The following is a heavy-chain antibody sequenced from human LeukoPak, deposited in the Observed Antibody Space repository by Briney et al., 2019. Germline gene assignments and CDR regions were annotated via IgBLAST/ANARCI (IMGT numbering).Heavy chain of an antibody. D-gene: IGHD3-3*01. CDR1: GFTFSSYG. V-gene: IGHV3-33*01. CDR2: IWYDGSNK. J-gene: IGHJ6*02. CDR3: ARDSTYDFWSGSRLYGMDV. Sequence: GGSLRLSCAASGFTFSSYGMHWVRQAPGKGLEWVAVIWYDGSNKYYADSVKGRFTISRDNSKNTLYLQMDSLRAEDTAVYYCARDSTYDFWSGSRLYGMDVWGQGTTVTVSS.